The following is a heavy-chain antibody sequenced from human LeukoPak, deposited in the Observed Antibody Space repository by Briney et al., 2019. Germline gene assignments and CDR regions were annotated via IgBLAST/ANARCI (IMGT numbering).Heavy chain of an antibody. J-gene: IGHJ4*02. D-gene: IGHD5-24*01. V-gene: IGHV4-59*12. Sequence: SETLSLTCTVSGGSISSYYWSWIRQPPGKGLEWIGYIYYSGSTNYNPSLKSRVTISVDTSKNQFSLKLSSVTAADTAVYYCARVDRRDGYNYRHWGQGTLVTVSS. CDR1: GGSISSYY. CDR3: ARVDRRDGYNYRH. CDR2: IYYSGST.